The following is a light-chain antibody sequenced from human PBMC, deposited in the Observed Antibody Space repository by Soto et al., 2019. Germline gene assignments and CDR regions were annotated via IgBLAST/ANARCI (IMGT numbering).Light chain of an antibody. CDR1: SSNLGAGYD. CDR3: QSYDNSLSGSL. V-gene: IGLV1-40*01. CDR2: GNI. Sequence: QPVLTQPPSVSGAPGQRVTISCTGSSSNLGAGYDVYWYQQLPGAAPKLLIYGNINRPSGIPDRISGSRSSTSASLAITGLQAEDEADYYCQSYDNSLSGSLFGGGTKLTVL. J-gene: IGLJ2*01.